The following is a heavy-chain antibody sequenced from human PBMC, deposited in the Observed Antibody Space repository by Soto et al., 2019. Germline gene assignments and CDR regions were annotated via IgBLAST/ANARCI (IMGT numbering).Heavy chain of an antibody. CDR3: ARKIAVSGHDAFDV. CDR1: GYSISSSHW. CDR2: IYYSGTT. J-gene: IGHJ3*01. Sequence: PSETLSLTCAVSGYSISSSHWWVWIRQPPGKGLEWIGYIYYSGTTYYNTSLMSRVTMSLDTSKNQLSLRLSSVTAVDTAVYYCARKIAVSGHDAFDVWGQGTMVTVSS. D-gene: IGHD6-19*01. V-gene: IGHV4-28*01.